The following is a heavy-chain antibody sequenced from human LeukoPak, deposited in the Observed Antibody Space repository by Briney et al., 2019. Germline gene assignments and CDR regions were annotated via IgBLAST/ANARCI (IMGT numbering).Heavy chain of an antibody. CDR2: IYHSGST. V-gene: IGHV4-38-2*02. J-gene: IGHJ3*02. Sequence: PSETLSLTCTVSGYSISSGYYWGWIRQPPGKGLEWIGSIYHSGSTYYNPSLKSRVTISVDTSKNQFSLKLSSVTAADTAVYYCARVIKGIAAAGDDAFDIWGQGTMVTVSS. D-gene: IGHD6-13*01. CDR3: ARVIKGIAAAGDDAFDI. CDR1: GYSISSGYY.